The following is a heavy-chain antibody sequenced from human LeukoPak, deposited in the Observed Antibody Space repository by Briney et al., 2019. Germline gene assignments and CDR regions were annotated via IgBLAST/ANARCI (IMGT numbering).Heavy chain of an antibody. J-gene: IGHJ4*02. CDR2: SYDGGST. V-gene: IGHV4-59*01. CDR3: ARDRELGY. D-gene: IGHD1-1*01. Sequence: SETLSLTCSVSGGSISNYYWCWIRQPPGKGLEWIGCSYDGGSTSYNPSLKSRVAISVDTSKNQFSLKLTSVTAADTAVYYCARDRELGYWGQGTLVTVSS. CDR1: GGSISNYY.